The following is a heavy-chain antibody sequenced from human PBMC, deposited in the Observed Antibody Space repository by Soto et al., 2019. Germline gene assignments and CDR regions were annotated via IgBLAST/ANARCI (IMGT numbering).Heavy chain of an antibody. J-gene: IGHJ6*02. D-gene: IGHD2-15*01. CDR1: GFTFSSYA. V-gene: IGHV3-30-3*01. Sequence: GGSLRLSCAASGFTFSSYAMHWVRQAPGKGLEWVAVISYDGSNKYYADSVKGRFTISRDNSKNTLYLQMNSLRAEDTAVYYCARVGGEGQLLHRDYYYGMDVWGQGTTVTVSS. CDR2: ISYDGSNK. CDR3: ARVGGEGQLLHRDYYYGMDV.